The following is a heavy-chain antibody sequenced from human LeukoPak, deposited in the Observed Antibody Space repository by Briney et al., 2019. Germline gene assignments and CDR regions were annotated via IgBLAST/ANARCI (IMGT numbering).Heavy chain of an antibody. Sequence: SETLSLTCTVSGGSISSSSYYWGWIRQPPGKGLEWIGSIYYSGSTYYNPSLKSRVTISVDTSKNQFSLKLSSVTAADTAVYYCASQYTSSRIFDDWGQGTPVTVSS. D-gene: IGHD6-13*01. CDR2: IYYSGST. CDR1: GGSISSSSYY. CDR3: ASQYTSSRIFDD. V-gene: IGHV4-39*01. J-gene: IGHJ4*02.